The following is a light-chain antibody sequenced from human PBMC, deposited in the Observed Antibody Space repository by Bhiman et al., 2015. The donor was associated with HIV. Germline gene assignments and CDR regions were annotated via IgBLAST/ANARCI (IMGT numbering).Light chain of an antibody. Sequence: SYELTQPPSVSVSPGQTARITCSGDALPNQFAYWYQQKPGQVPLLVMYKHSERPSGIPERFSGSSSGTTVTLTISGVQAEDEADYYCQAWDSSTALFGGGTKLTVL. V-gene: IGLV3-25*03. CDR3: QAWDSSTAL. J-gene: IGLJ2*01. CDR2: KHS. CDR1: ALPNQF.